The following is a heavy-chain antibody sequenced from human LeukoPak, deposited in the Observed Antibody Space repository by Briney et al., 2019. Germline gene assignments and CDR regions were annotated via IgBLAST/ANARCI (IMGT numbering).Heavy chain of an antibody. V-gene: IGHV3-30*07. CDR1: GFTFSNYA. J-gene: IGHJ5*02. CDR2: ISYDGFHK. D-gene: IGHD3-22*01. CDR3: AKDINTMRGNWFDP. Sequence: GGSLRLSCVASGFTFSNYAVHWVRQAPGKGPEWVAVISYDGFHKYYAHSVKGRFTISRDNSKNTLYLQMNSLRAEDTAVYYCAKDINTMRGNWFDPWGQGTLVTVSS.